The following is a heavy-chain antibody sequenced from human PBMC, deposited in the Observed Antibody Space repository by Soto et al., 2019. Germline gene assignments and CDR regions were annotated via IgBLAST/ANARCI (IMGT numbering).Heavy chain of an antibody. CDR2: INAGNGNT. J-gene: IGHJ6*02. CDR1: GYTFTSYA. D-gene: IGHD2-21*02. V-gene: IGHV1-3*01. Sequence: ASVKVSCKASGYTFTSYAMHWVRQAPGQRLEWMGWINAGNGNTKYSQKFQGRVTITRDTSASTAYMELSSLRSEDTAVYYCASGHCGGDCYLRTPYYYYYGMDVWGQGTTVTVSS. CDR3: ASGHCGGDCYLRTPYYYYYGMDV.